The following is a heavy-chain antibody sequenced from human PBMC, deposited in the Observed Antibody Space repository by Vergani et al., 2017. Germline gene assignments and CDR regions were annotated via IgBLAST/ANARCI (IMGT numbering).Heavy chain of an antibody. V-gene: IGHV4-4*07. J-gene: IGHJ6*03. Sequence: QVQLQESGPGLVKPSETLSLTCTVSGGSISSYYWSWIRQPAGKGLEWIGRIYTSGSTNYNPSLKSRVTMSVDTSKNQFSLKLSSVTAADTAVYYCARDYCSGGSCYSGYYYYYMDVWGKGTTVTVS. D-gene: IGHD2-15*01. CDR2: IYTSGST. CDR3: ARDYCSGGSCYSGYYYYYMDV. CDR1: GGSISSYY.